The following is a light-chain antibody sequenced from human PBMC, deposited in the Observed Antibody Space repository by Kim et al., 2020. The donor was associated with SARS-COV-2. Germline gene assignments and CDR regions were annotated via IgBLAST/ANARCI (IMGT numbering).Light chain of an antibody. CDR2: RGS. Sequence: GRRVPIYCLGDSSTLERNYVYWYQHVPGAAPKLLIYRGSNRPSGVPDRFAGSKSDNSASLVISGLRSEDEADYYCAAWDDSLSAYVFGTGTEVTVL. CDR3: AAWDDSLSAYV. J-gene: IGLJ1*01. V-gene: IGLV1-47*01. CDR1: SSTLERNY.